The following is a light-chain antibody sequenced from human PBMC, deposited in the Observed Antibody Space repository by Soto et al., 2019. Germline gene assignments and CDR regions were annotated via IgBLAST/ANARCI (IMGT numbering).Light chain of an antibody. CDR2: AAS. V-gene: IGKV1-39*01. J-gene: IGKJ5*01. Sequence: DIQMTQSPSSLSASVGDRFTITCRASQSISDNLNWYRQKPGKAPELLIFAASILQSGVPSRFSGSGSGTGFTLTISSLQPEDFATYYCQQSYTTPITFGQGTRLEIK. CDR3: QQSYTTPIT. CDR1: QSISDN.